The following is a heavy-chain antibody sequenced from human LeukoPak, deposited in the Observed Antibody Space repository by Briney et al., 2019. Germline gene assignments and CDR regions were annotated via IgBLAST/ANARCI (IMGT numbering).Heavy chain of an antibody. D-gene: IGHD6-19*01. J-gene: IGHJ5*02. CDR3: ARGDRAVAGAWGWFDP. CDR2: IHASGST. V-gene: IGHV4-4*07. CDR1: NGSISSYY. Sequence: SETLSLTCTVSNGSISSYYWSWIRQPAGKGLEWIGRIHASGSTNYNPSLKSRVTMSVDTPKNQFSLKLSSVTAADTAVYFCARGDRAVAGAWGWFDPWGQGTLVTVSS.